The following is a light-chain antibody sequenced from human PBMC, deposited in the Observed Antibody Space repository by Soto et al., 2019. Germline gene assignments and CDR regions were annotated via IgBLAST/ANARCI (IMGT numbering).Light chain of an antibody. J-gene: IGKJ3*01. V-gene: IGKV1-5*01. CDR3: QQYNSYLFT. Sequence: DIQMTQSPSTLSASVGDRVTITCRASQSISSWLAWYQQKPGKAPKLLIYDASSLESGVPSRFSGSGSGTEFTLNISSLQPDDFATYYYQQYNSYLFTFSPGTKVDIK. CDR2: DAS. CDR1: QSISSW.